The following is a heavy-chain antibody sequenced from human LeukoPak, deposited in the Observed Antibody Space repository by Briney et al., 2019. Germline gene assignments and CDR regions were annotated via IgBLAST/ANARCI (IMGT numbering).Heavy chain of an antibody. CDR2: IKGDGSST. CDR1: GFTFSSYW. J-gene: IGHJ6*04. D-gene: IGHD2-8*01. CDR3: AREMVHYYGMDV. Sequence: GGSLRLSCAASGFTFSSYWMHWVRQAPGKGLVWVSRIKGDGSSTSYADSVKGRFTISRDNAKNTLYLQMNSLRAEDTAVYYCAREMVHYYGMDVWGKGTTVTVSS. V-gene: IGHV3-74*01.